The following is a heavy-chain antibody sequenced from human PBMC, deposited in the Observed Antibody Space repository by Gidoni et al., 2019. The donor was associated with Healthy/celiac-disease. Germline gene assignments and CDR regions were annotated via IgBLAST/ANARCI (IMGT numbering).Heavy chain of an antibody. CDR1: GGSISSSSYD. CDR3: ASPSRSSGSYNSIHAFDI. J-gene: IGHJ3*02. CDR2: IYYSGST. Sequence: QLQLQESGPGLVKPSETRSLTCTVSGGSISSSSYDWGWIRQPPGKGLEWIGSIYYSGSTYYNPSLKSRVTISVDTSKNQFSLKLSSVTAADTAVYYCASPSRSSGSYNSIHAFDIWGQGTMVTVSS. D-gene: IGHD1-26*01. V-gene: IGHV4-39*01.